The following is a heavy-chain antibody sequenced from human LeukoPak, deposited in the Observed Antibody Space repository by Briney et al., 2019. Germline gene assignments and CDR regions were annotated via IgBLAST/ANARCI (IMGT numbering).Heavy chain of an antibody. V-gene: IGHV1-2*06. CDR3: ARVSVAGTPDRDYFDY. Sequence: GASVKVSCKASVYTFTGYYMHWVRQAPGQGLEWMVRINPNSGGTSYAQQFQGRVTMTRDTSISTAYMELSSLGSDDTAVYYCARVSVAGTPDRDYFDYWGQGTLVTVSS. CDR2: INPNSGGT. J-gene: IGHJ4*02. D-gene: IGHD6-19*01. CDR1: VYTFTGYY.